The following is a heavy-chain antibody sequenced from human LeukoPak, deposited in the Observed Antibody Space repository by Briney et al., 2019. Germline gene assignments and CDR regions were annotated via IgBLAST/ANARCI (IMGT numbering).Heavy chain of an antibody. Sequence: EASVKVSCKASGYTFTGYYMHWVRQAPGQGLEWMGRINPNSGGTNYAQKFQGRVTMTRDTSISTAYMELSRLRSDGTAVYYCARVGSMVRGVKDGRVFDYWGQGTLVTVSS. J-gene: IGHJ4*02. V-gene: IGHV1-2*06. CDR1: GYTFTGYY. D-gene: IGHD3-10*01. CDR2: INPNSGGT. CDR3: ARVGSMVRGVKDGRVFDY.